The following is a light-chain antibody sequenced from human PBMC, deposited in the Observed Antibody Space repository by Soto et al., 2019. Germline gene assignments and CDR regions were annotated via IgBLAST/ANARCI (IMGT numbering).Light chain of an antibody. CDR2: AAS. V-gene: IGKV1-9*01. J-gene: IGKJ4*01. CDR3: QHLRMYPST. CDR1: QDIAIN. Sequence: IQLTQSPSSLSASVGDRATLTCRASQDIAINLAWYQQKQGEAPKLLLYAASTLYGGVPSRFSGSGSGTDFALTLTSLQAEDVATDYCQHLRMYPSTFGGGTKVEIK.